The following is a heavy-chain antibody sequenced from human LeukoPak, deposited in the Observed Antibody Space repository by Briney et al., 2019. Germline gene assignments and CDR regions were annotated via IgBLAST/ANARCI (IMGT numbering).Heavy chain of an antibody. CDR1: GFTFGSYG. CDR3: ARIASGPWSGVDY. D-gene: IGHD3-10*01. V-gene: IGHV3-64*01. Sequence: PGGSLRLSCAASGFTFGSYGMHWVRQAPGKGLEYVSAISSNGGGTYYANSVKGRFTISRDNSKNTVYLQMGSLRAEDMAVYYCARIASGPWSGVDYWGQGTLVTVSS. J-gene: IGHJ4*02. CDR2: ISSNGGGT.